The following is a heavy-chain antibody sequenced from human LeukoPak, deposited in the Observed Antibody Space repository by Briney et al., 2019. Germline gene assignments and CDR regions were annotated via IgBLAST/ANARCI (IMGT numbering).Heavy chain of an antibody. J-gene: IGHJ4*02. CDR1: GFTFSNYN. CDR3: AKDLSMIVVAPGY. D-gene: IGHD3-22*01. Sequence: PGGSLRLSCAASGFTFSNYNMNWVRQAPGKGLEWVSSISSSSSYIYYADSVKGRFTISRDNAKNSLYLQMNSLRAEDTALYYCAKDLSMIVVAPGYWGQGTLVTVSS. V-gene: IGHV3-21*04. CDR2: ISSSSSYI.